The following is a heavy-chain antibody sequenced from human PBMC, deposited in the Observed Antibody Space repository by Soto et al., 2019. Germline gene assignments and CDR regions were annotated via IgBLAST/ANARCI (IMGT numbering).Heavy chain of an antibody. J-gene: IGHJ6*02. CDR1: GGSISSGGYY. V-gene: IGHV4-31*03. Sequence: QVQLQESGPGLVKPPQTLSLTCTVSGGSISSGGYYWSWIRQHPGKGLEWIGYIYYSGSTYYNPSLKSRVTISVDTSKNQFSLKLSSVTAADTAVYYCARVCGGDCRHGMDVWGQGTTVTVSS. CDR3: ARVCGGDCRHGMDV. CDR2: IYYSGST. D-gene: IGHD2-21*02.